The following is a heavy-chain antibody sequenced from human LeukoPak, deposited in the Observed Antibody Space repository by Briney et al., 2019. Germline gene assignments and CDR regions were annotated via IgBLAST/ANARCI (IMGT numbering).Heavy chain of an antibody. V-gene: IGHV3-48*01. D-gene: IGHD6-19*01. CDR1: GFTFSSYS. CDR3: ASDNIYSSGWFGY. CDR2: ISSSSSTI. J-gene: IGHJ5*01. Sequence: PGGSLRLSCAASGFTFSSYSMNWVRQAPRKGLEWVSYISSSSSTIYYADSVKGRFTISRDNAKNSLYLQMNSLRAEDTAVYYCASDNIYSSGWFGYWGQGTLVTVSS.